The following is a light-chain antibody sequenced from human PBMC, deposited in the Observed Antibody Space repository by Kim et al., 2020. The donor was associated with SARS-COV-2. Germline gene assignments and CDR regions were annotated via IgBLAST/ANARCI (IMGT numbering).Light chain of an antibody. J-gene: IGLJ3*02. V-gene: IGLV1-44*01. CDR1: SSDIVSNT. Sequence: GQRVTISCSGSSSDIVSNTVTWYQQFPGTTPRLLIYSNVQRPSGVPDRFSGSKSGTSASLAISGLQSEDEADYYCASWDDSLSGWVFGGGTQLTVL. CDR2: SNV. CDR3: ASWDDSLSGWV.